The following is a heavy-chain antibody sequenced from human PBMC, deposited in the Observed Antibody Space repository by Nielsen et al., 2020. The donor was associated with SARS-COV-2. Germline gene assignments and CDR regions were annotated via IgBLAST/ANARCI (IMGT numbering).Heavy chain of an antibody. J-gene: IGHJ4*02. D-gene: IGHD6-19*01. V-gene: IGHV3-23*01. CDR2: ISGSGGST. CDR1: GFTFSSYA. CDR3: AKDAGLTVAGTPEGY. Sequence: GESLKISCAASGFTFSSYAMSWVRQAPGKGLEWVSAISGSGGSTYYADSVKGRFTISRDNSKNTLYLQMNSLRAEDTAVYYCAKDAGLTVAGTPEGYWGQGTLVTVSS.